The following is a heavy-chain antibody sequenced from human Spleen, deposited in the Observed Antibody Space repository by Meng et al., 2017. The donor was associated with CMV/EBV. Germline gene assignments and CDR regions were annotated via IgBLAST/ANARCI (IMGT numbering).Heavy chain of an antibody. CDR2: IYYSGNT. CDR1: GVSLSSACYS. J-gene: IGHJ4*02. Sequence: GVSLSSACYSWRWIRQHPGKGLEWIGYIYYSGNTYYNPSLKSRVTISVDTSKNQFSLKLSSVTAADTAVYYCARDGGYSYDYIFDYWGQGTLVTVSS. V-gene: IGHV4-31*02. CDR3: ARDGGYSYDYIFDY. D-gene: IGHD5-18*01.